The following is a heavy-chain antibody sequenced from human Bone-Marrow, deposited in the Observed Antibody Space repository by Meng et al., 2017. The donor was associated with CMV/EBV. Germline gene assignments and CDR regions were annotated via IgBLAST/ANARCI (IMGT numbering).Heavy chain of an antibody. Sequence: ESLKISCTVSGGSISSNNYFWGWIRQPPGKGLEWIGSIYYTGSTYYNPSLKSRVTISVDTSKNQFSLKLSSVTAADTAVYYCARSHHYDFWSGYYTFTNWGQGTLVTVSS. J-gene: IGHJ4*02. D-gene: IGHD3-3*01. CDR2: IYYTGST. CDR1: GGSISSNNYF. CDR3: ARSHHYDFWSGYYTFTN. V-gene: IGHV4-39*07.